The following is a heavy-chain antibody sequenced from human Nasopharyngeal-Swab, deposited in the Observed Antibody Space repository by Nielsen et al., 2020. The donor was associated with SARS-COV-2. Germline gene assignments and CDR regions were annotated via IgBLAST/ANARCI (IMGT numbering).Heavy chain of an antibody. V-gene: IGHV1-24*01. Sequence: ASVKVSCKVSGYTLTELSMHWVRQAPGKGLAWMGGFDPEDGETIYAQKFQGRVTMTEDTSTDTAYMELSGLRSEDTAVYYCATGAVVAATGWFDPWGQGTLVTVSS. D-gene: IGHD2-15*01. CDR2: FDPEDGET. CDR3: ATGAVVAATGWFDP. J-gene: IGHJ5*02. CDR1: GYTLTELS.